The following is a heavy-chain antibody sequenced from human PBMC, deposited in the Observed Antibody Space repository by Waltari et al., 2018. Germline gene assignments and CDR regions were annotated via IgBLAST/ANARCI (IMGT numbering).Heavy chain of an antibody. D-gene: IGHD3-16*01. V-gene: IGHV3-53*01. CDR1: GLTISDNY. Sequence: EVQLVESGGGLIQPGGSLRLSCAASGLTISDNYMSWVRQAQGKGLEWVSVLYSAGHTYYADSVKGRFTISRDSSKNTLYLQMNSLRTEDTAVYYCARDLVHYFDYWGQGTLVTVSS. J-gene: IGHJ4*02. CDR2: LYSAGHT. CDR3: ARDLVHYFDY.